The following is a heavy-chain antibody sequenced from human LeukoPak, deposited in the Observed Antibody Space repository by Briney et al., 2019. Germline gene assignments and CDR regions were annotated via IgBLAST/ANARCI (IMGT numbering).Heavy chain of an antibody. J-gene: IGHJ4*02. CDR1: GYTFTSYG. CDR3: ARAPYYDILTGYYKDDY. Sequence: ASVKVSCKASGYTFTSYGISWVRQAPGQGLEWMGWISAYNGNTNYEQKLQGRVTMTTDTSTSTAYMELRSLRSDDTAVYYCARAPYYDILTGYYKDDYWGQGTLVTVSS. V-gene: IGHV1-18*01. CDR2: ISAYNGNT. D-gene: IGHD3-9*01.